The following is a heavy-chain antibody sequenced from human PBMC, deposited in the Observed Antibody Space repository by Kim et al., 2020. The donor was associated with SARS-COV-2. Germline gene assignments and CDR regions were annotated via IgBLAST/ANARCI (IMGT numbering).Heavy chain of an antibody. J-gene: IGHJ5*02. V-gene: IGHV4-39*01. D-gene: IGHD3-10*01. CDR3: ARQVDYGSVLNWFDP. Sequence: SETLSLTCTVSGGSISTSYYWGWIRQPPGKGLEWIGSFYYSGSTYSPSLKSRVTISVDTSMNQFSLNLSSVTAADTALYYCARQVDYGSVLNWFDPWGQG. CDR2: FYYSGST. CDR1: GGSISTSYY.